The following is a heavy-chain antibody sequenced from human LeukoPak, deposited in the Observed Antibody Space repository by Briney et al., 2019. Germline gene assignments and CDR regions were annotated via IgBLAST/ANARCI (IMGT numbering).Heavy chain of an antibody. CDR3: ASLEHSSSKGAFDI. D-gene: IGHD6-6*01. CDR1: GFTFSSYA. V-gene: IGHV3-30-3*01. Sequence: GRSLRLSCAASGFTFSSYAMHWVRQAPGKGLEWVAVISYDGSNKYYADSVKGRFTISRDNSKNTLYLQMNSLRAEDTAVYYCASLEHSSSKGAFDIWGQGTMVTVSS. J-gene: IGHJ3*02. CDR2: ISYDGSNK.